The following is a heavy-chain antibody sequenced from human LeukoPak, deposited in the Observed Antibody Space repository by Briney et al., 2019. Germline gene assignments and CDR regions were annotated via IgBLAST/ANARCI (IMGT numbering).Heavy chain of an antibody. Sequence: SVKVSCKASGGTFSSYAISWVRQAPGQGLEWMGRIIPILGIANYAQKFQGRVTITADKSTSTAYMELSSLRSEDTAVYYCARRIDYGDFGGGFDYWGQGTLATVSS. D-gene: IGHD4-17*01. J-gene: IGHJ4*02. CDR1: GGTFSSYA. CDR3: ARRIDYGDFGGGFDY. CDR2: IIPILGIA. V-gene: IGHV1-69*04.